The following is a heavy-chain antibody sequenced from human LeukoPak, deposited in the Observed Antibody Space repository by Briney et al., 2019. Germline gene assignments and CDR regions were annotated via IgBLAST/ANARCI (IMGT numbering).Heavy chain of an antibody. V-gene: IGHV4-34*01. CDR2: INHSGST. Sequence: SETLSLTCAVYGGSFSGYYWSWIRQPPGKGLEWVGEINHSGSTNYNPSLKSRVTISVDTSKNQFSLKLSSVTAADTAVYYCASILGYWGQGTLVTVSS. CDR1: GGSFSGYY. CDR3: ASILGY. J-gene: IGHJ4*02. D-gene: IGHD2-15*01.